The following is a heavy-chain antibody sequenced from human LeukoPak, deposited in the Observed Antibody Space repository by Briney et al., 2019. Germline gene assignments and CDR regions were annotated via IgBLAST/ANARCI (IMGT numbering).Heavy chain of an antibody. J-gene: IGHJ4*02. CDR1: GYTFTSYG. CDR3: ARDENWGAVAPPGDY. D-gene: IGHD6-19*01. Sequence: ASVKVSCKASGYTFTSYGISWVRQAPGQGLEWMGWISAYNGNTNYAQKLQGRVTMTTDTSTSTAYMELGSLRSDDTAVYYCARDENWGAVAPPGDYWGQGTLVTVSS. V-gene: IGHV1-18*01. CDR2: ISAYNGNT.